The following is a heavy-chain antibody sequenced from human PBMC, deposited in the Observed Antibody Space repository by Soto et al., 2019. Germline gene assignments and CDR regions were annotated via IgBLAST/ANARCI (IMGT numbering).Heavy chain of an antibody. J-gene: IGHJ6*02. D-gene: IGHD5-18*01. Sequence: GGSLRLSCAASGFTFSSYAMHGVRQAPGKGLEWVAVISYDGSNKYYADSVKGRFTISRDNSKNTLYLQMNSLRAEDTAVYYCARDPTWIQGLSYYGMDVWGQGTTVTVSS. CDR1: GFTFSSYA. CDR3: ARDPTWIQGLSYYGMDV. CDR2: ISYDGSNK. V-gene: IGHV3-30-3*01.